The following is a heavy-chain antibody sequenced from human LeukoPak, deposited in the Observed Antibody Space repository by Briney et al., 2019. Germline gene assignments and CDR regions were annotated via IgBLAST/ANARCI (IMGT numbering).Heavy chain of an antibody. CDR3: ASAEYYYDSSGKIFDY. J-gene: IGHJ4*02. D-gene: IGHD3-22*01. Sequence: PSETLSLTCTVSGGSISNNSYYWGWIRQPPGKGLEWIGSIYYSGSTYYNPSLKSRVTISVDTSKNQFSLKLSSVTAADTAVYYCASAEYYYDSSGKIFDYWGQGTLVTVSS. V-gene: IGHV4-39*07. CDR2: IYYSGST. CDR1: GGSISNNSYY.